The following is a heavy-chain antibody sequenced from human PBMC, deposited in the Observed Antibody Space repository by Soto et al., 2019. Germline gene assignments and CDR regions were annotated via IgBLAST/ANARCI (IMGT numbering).Heavy chain of an antibody. CDR1: GGTFSSYA. Sequence: SVKVSCKASGGTFSSYAISWVRQAPGQGLEWMGGIIPIFGTANYAQKFQGRVTITADESTSTAYMELSSLRSEDTAVYYCASRQEGRFFEYYWGQGTLVTVSS. J-gene: IGHJ4*02. V-gene: IGHV1-69*13. CDR3: ASRQEGRFFEYY. CDR2: IIPIFGTA. D-gene: IGHD3-3*01.